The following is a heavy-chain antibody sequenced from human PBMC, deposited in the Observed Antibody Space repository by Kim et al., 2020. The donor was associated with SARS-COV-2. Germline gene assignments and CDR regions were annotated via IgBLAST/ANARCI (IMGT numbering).Heavy chain of an antibody. J-gene: IGHJ4*02. CDR1: GGSISSYY. V-gene: IGHV4-59*01. CDR2: IYYSGST. CDR3: ARSGNYYDSSGYSQFDS. D-gene: IGHD3-22*01. Sequence: SETLSLTCTVSGGSISSYYWSWIRQPPGKGLEWIGYIYYSGSTTYHPPLRSRVTRSVDTPKNQISLKLSSVTAADTAVYYCARSGNYYDSSGYSQFDSWGQGTLVTVSP.